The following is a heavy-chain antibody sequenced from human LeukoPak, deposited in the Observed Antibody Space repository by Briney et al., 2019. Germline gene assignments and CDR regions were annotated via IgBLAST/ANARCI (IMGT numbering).Heavy chain of an antibody. Sequence: GGSLRLSCSASGFTFSSSSMHWVRRAPGKGLVWVSRISSDGTSTNYAYSVKGRFIISRDNAKNTLYLQMNSLRAEDTAVYFCARVRSSSWFDYWGQGTLVAVSS. CDR3: ARVRSSSWFDY. CDR1: GFTFSSSS. CDR2: ISSDGTST. V-gene: IGHV3-74*01. D-gene: IGHD6-13*01. J-gene: IGHJ4*02.